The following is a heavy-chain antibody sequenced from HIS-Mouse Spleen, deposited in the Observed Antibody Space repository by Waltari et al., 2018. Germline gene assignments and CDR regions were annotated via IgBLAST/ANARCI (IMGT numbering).Heavy chain of an antibody. CDR1: GGSISSSSHD. CDR3: AREIPYSSSWYDWYFDL. CDR2: IYYSGST. D-gene: IGHD6-13*01. J-gene: IGHJ2*01. V-gene: IGHV4-39*07. Sequence: QLQLQESGPGLVKPSETLSLTCTVYGGSISSSSHDLGWIRQPPGKGLEWIGSIYYSGSTYYNPSLKSRVTISVDTSKNQFSLKLSSVTAADTAVYYCAREIPYSSSWYDWYFDLWGRGTLVTVSS.